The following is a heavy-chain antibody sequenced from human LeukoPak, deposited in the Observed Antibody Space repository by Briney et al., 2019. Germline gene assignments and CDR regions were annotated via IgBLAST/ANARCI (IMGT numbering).Heavy chain of an antibody. Sequence: PSETLSLTCTVSGGSISSYYWSWIRQPPGKGLEWIGYIYYSGSTNYNPSLKSRVTISVDTSKIQFSLKLSSVTAADSAVYYCSRVAGDYDILTGYTYFDYWGQGTLVTVSS. CDR1: GGSISSYY. J-gene: IGHJ4*02. V-gene: IGHV4-59*01. D-gene: IGHD3-9*01. CDR2: IYYSGST. CDR3: SRVAGDYDILTGYTYFDY.